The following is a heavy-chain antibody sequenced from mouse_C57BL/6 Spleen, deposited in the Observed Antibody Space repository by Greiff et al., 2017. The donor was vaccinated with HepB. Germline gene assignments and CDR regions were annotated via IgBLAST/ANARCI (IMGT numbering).Heavy chain of an antibody. Sequence: EVQVVESGPGLVKPSQSLSLTCSVTGYSITSGYYWNWIRQFPGNKLEWMGYISYDGSNNYNPSLKNRISITRDTSKNQFFLKLNSVTTEDTATYYCARDPHYYGSSFYAMDYWGQGTSVTVSS. CDR1: GYSITSGYY. D-gene: IGHD1-1*01. CDR3: ARDPHYYGSSFYAMDY. V-gene: IGHV3-6*01. J-gene: IGHJ4*01. CDR2: ISYDGSN.